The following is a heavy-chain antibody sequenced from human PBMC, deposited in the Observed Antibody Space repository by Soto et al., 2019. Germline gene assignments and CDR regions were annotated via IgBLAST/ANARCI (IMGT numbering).Heavy chain of an antibody. V-gene: IGHV3-43*01. CDR3: AKDGYSGSSIGPVY. J-gene: IGHJ4*02. CDR1: GFTFDDYT. D-gene: IGHD1-26*01. CDR2: ISWDGGST. Sequence: GGSLRLSCAASGFTFDDYTMHWVRQAPGKGLEWVSLISWDGGSTHYADSVKGRFTISRDNSKNSLYLQMNSLRTEDTALYYCAKDGYSGSSIGPVYWGQGTLVTVSS.